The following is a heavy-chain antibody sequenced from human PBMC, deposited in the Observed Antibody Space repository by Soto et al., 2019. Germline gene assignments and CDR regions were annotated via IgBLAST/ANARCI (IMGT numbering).Heavy chain of an antibody. J-gene: IGHJ6*03. CDR3: VRDFGWYFRSGYMDV. CDR2: INEDSSYI. Sequence: EVQLVESGGGLVKPGGSLRLSCAASGFDFTSYSMNWFLQAPGKGLEWVSSINEDSSYIYYAHSLRGRFTISRDNAKESLYLQMNSLRAEDTAVYYCVRDFGWYFRSGYMDVGGDGATVTVSS. CDR1: GFDFTSYS. D-gene: IGHD3-3*01. V-gene: IGHV3-21*02.